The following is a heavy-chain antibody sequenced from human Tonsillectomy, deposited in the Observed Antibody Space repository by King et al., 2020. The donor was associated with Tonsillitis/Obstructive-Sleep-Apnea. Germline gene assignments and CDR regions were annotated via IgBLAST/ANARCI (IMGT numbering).Heavy chain of an antibody. CDR1: WFNVSYKY. D-gene: IGHD4-17*01. Sequence: VQLVESGGGLIQPGGSLRLSCAASWFNVSYKYMSWVRQAPGKGLEWVSSIYTAGGTDNADSVEGRFSISRDESKNTLFLQINTLRAEDTAMYYCAGDPTSVTAWGYWGQGTLVTVSS. CDR2: IYTAGGT. J-gene: IGHJ4*02. V-gene: IGHV3-53*01. CDR3: AGDPTSVTAWGY.